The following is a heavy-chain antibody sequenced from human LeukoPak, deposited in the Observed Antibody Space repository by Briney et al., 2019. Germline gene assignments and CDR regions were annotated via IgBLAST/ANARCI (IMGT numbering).Heavy chain of an antibody. Sequence: GRSLRLSCAASGFTFYDYAMHWVRQAPGKGLEWVSGISWNSGSIGYADSVKGRFTISRDNAKNSLYLQMNSLRAEDTALYYCAKDIKRSRVRGPGDYWGQGTLVTVSS. J-gene: IGHJ4*02. CDR2: ISWNSGSI. V-gene: IGHV3-9*01. CDR1: GFTFYDYA. D-gene: IGHD3-10*01. CDR3: AKDIKRSRVRGPGDY.